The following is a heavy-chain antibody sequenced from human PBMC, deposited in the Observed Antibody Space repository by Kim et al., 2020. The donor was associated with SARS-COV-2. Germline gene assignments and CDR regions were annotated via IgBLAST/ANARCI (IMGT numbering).Heavy chain of an antibody. J-gene: IGHJ3*01. Sequence: GGSLRLSCAASGFTFTNYAMSWVRQAPGKGLEWLSIVSGGGGSTYYADSVKGRFTVSRDNSKNTLSLQMNSLRAEDTAVYYCVKDKSFYGNSWGNAFDF. CDR3: VKDKSFYGNSWGNAFDF. CDR2: VSGGGGST. CDR1: GFTFTNYA. D-gene: IGHD3-16*01. V-gene: IGHV3-23*01.